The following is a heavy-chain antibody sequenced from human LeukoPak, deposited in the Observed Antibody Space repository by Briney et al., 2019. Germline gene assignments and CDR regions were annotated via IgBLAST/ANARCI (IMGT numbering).Heavy chain of an antibody. D-gene: IGHD2-15*01. CDR2: ITWNSGNI. Sequence: PGRSLRLSCAASGFTFGDYAMYWVRHAPGKGLEWVSTITWNSGNIAYADSVKGRFTISRDNAKSSLYLQMNSLRDEDMALYYCAKGLLGYCSGGSCGFDLWGQGTLVTVSS. CDR1: GFTFGDYA. CDR3: AKGLLGYCSGGSCGFDL. J-gene: IGHJ4*02. V-gene: IGHV3-9*03.